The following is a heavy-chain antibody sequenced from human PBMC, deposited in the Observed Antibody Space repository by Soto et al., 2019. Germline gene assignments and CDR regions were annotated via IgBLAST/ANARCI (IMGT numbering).Heavy chain of an antibody. Sequence: GASVKVSCKASGYTFTSYDINWVRQATGQGLEWMGWMNPNSGNTGYAQKFQGRVTMTRNTSISTAYMELSSLRSEDTAVYYCARTRRSDDYYGMDVWGQGTTVTVSS. CDR1: GYTFTSYD. CDR3: ARTRRSDDYYGMDV. V-gene: IGHV1-8*01. J-gene: IGHJ6*02. CDR2: MNPNSGNT.